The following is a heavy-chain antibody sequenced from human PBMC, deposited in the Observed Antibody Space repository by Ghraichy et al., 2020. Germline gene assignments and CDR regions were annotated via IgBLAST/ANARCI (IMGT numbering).Heavy chain of an antibody. CDR1: GFTFNNYG. J-gene: IGHJ4*02. CDR2: IWSDGNKR. D-gene: IGHD6-13*01. Sequence: GGSLRLSCEASGFTFNNYGLHWVRQAPGKGLEWVAVIWSDGNKRKYADSVKGRFTISRDNSKNTLYLEMNSLTVEDTAIYYCATDYSSSSDPVPTCFDYWGQGVLVTVST. CDR3: ATDYSSSSDPVPTCFDY. V-gene: IGHV3-33*01.